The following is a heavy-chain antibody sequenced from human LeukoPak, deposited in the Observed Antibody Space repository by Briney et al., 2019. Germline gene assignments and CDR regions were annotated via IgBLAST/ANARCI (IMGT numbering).Heavy chain of an antibody. CDR1: GFTFSSYS. CDR2: ISSSSSYI. J-gene: IGHJ4*02. Sequence: GGSLRLSCAASGFTFSSYSMNWVRQAPGKGLEWVSSISSSSSYIYYADSVKGRFTISRDNAKNSLYPRMNSLRAEDTAVYYCAREEYYDFWSGYYPYWGQGTLVTVSS. CDR3: AREEYYDFWSGYYPY. D-gene: IGHD3-3*01. V-gene: IGHV3-21*01.